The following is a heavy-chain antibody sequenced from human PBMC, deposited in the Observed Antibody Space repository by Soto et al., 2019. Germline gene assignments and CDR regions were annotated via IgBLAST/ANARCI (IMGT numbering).Heavy chain of an antibody. V-gene: IGHV3-30-3*01. D-gene: IGHD4-4*01. J-gene: IGHJ4*01. CDR2: ISYDGSLK. Sequence: LRLSCAASGFTFRTSAMHWVRQAPGKGLEWVAFISYDGSLKYYAGSVKGRFSISRDNSNNTLHLQMNSLRPEDTAIYYCAREGVTNYTDYYFDLWGHGALVTVSS. CDR1: GFTFRTSA. CDR3: AREGVTNYTDYYFDL.